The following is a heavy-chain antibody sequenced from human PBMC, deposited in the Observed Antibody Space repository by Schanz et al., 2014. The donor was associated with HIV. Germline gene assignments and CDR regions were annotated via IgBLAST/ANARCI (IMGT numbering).Heavy chain of an antibody. J-gene: IGHJ4*02. D-gene: IGHD3-22*01. V-gene: IGHV3-23*04. CDR1: GFTVSNNH. CDR3: AKPEYDSSGNSQTHFDY. CDR2: ISAGVGTA. Sequence: QLVESGGGLIQPGGSLRLSCVFSGFTVSNNHLSWVRQAPGKGLEWVSTISAGVGTASYADSVKGRFTISRDNSKNTLSLQMTALRTEDTAIYYCAKPEYDSSGNSQTHFDYWGQGTLVSVSS.